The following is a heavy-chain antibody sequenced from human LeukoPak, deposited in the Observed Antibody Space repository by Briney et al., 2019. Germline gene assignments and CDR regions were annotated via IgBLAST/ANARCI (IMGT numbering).Heavy chain of an antibody. Sequence: PSETLSLTCAVYGGSFSGYYWGWIRQPPGRGLEWIGDIYYSGSTDYSPSLKSRVSISVDMSKNQFSLKLSSVTAADTALYYCAREGYSFGYKLIDYWGQGTLVTVSS. CDR2: IYYSGST. J-gene: IGHJ4*02. V-gene: IGHV4-59*01. CDR3: AREGYSFGYKLIDY. CDR1: GGSFSGYY. D-gene: IGHD5-18*01.